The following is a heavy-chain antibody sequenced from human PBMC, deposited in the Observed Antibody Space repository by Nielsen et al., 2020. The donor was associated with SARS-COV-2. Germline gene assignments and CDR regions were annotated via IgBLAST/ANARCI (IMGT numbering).Heavy chain of an antibody. Sequence: GESLKISCAASGFTFDDYGMSWVRQAPGKGLEWVSGINWNGGSTGYADSVKGRFTISRDNSKNSLYLQMNSLRTEDTALYYCAKDISGFWSGYSDYFDYWGQGTLVTVSS. CDR2: INWNGGST. D-gene: IGHD3-3*01. V-gene: IGHV3-20*04. CDR3: AKDISGFWSGYSDYFDY. CDR1: GFTFDDYG. J-gene: IGHJ4*02.